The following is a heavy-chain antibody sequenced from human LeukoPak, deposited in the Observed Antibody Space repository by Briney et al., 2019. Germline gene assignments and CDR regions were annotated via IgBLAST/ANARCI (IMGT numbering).Heavy chain of an antibody. CDR2: ISYDGSNK. Sequence: GGSLRLSCAASGFTFSSYAMHWVRQAPGKGLEWVAVISYDGSNKYYADSVKGRFTISRDNSKSTLYLQMNSLRAEDTAVYYCARESEYYDFWSGYYRRSTGWFDPWGQGTLVTVSS. CDR1: GFTFSSYA. V-gene: IGHV3-30-3*01. D-gene: IGHD3-3*01. CDR3: ARESEYYDFWSGYYRRSTGWFDP. J-gene: IGHJ5*02.